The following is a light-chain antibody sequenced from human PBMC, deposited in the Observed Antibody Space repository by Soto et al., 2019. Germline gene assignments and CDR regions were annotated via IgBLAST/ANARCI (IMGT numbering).Light chain of an antibody. CDR1: GSNVGNHY. V-gene: IGLV1-51*01. Sequence: QSVLTQPPSVSAAPGQKVTISCAGSGSNVGNHYVSWYQQLLGTAPKLLIYDDNKRPSGIPDRFSGSKSATSATLGITGLQTGDEADYYCGAWDDGLSAYVFGPGTKLTVL. J-gene: IGLJ1*01. CDR3: GAWDDGLSAYV. CDR2: DDN.